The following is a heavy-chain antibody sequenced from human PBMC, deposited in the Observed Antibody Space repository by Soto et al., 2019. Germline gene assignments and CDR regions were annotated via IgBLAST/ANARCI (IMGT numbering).Heavy chain of an antibody. CDR1: SGSISSSNW. CDR3: ARVSTVTPFGVVTNNWFDP. D-gene: IGHD3-3*01. V-gene: IGHV4-4*02. J-gene: IGHJ5*02. Sequence: QVQLQESGPGLVKPSGTLSLTCAVSSGSISSSNWWGWVRQPPGKGLEWIGEISHSGTSNYNPSLKSRVTILVDRSKNQFSLKLSSVTAADTAVYYCARVSTVTPFGVVTNNWFDPWGQGTLVTVSS. CDR2: ISHSGTS.